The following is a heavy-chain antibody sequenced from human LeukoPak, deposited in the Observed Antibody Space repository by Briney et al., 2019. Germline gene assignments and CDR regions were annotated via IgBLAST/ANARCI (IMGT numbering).Heavy chain of an antibody. Sequence: EASVKVSCKASGYTFTGYFMHWVRQVPGQGLEWMGWINPNSSGTNYAQRFQGRVTMTRDTSISTAYMELSRLSSDDTAVYYCARALAVAADFDSWGQGTLVTVSS. CDR3: ARALAVAADFDS. CDR1: GYTFTGYF. J-gene: IGHJ4*02. D-gene: IGHD6-19*01. V-gene: IGHV1-2*02. CDR2: INPNSSGT.